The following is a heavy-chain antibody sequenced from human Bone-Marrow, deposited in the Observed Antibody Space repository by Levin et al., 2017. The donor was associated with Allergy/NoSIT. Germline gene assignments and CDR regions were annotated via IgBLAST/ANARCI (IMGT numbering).Heavy chain of an antibody. J-gene: IGHJ5*02. D-gene: IGHD4-17*01. CDR3: ARTVTTKTNWFDP. CDR2: IHYSGNT. Sequence: NPSETLSLTCTVSGGSISSNNDYWGWIRQPPGKGLQWIGSIHYSGNTYYNPSLKSRVTISVDTSKNQFSLKVSYVTAADTAVYYCARTVTTKTNWFDPWGQGTLVTVSS. CDR1: GGSISSNNDY. V-gene: IGHV4-39*01.